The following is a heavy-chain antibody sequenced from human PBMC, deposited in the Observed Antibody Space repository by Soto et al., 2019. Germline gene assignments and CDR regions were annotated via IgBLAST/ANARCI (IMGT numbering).Heavy chain of an antibody. J-gene: IGHJ3*02. CDR3: AKDVDIVVVPAAPNDAFDI. V-gene: IGHV3-23*01. CDR2: ISGSGGST. CDR1: GFTFSSYA. Sequence: GGSLRLSCAASGFTFSSYAMSWVRQAPGKGLEWVSAISGSGGSTYYADSVKGRFTISRDNSKNTLYLQMNSLRVEDTAVYYCAKDVDIVVVPAAPNDAFDIWGQGTMVTVSS. D-gene: IGHD2-2*01.